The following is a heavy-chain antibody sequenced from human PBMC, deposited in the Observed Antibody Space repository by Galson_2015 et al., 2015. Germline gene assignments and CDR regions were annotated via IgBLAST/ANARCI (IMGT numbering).Heavy chain of an antibody. V-gene: IGHV1-69*05. J-gene: IGHJ4*02. CDR3: ASLLATYYYDSSGYQPFDY. CDR2: IIPIFGTA. Sequence: SVKVSCKASGGTFSSYAISWVRQAPGQGLEWMGGIIPIFGTANYAQKFQGRVTMTRDTSTSTVYMELSSLRSEDTAVYYCASLLATYYYDSSGYQPFDYWGQGTLVTVSS. CDR1: GGTFSSYA. D-gene: IGHD3-22*01.